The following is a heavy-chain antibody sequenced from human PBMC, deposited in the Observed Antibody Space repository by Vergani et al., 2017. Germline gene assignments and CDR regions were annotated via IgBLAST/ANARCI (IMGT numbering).Heavy chain of an antibody. CDR1: GGSISSYY. CDR3: ARSFSGYSSSWNY. D-gene: IGHD6-13*01. CDR2: IYYSGST. Sequence: QVQLQESGPGLVKPSETLSLTCTVSGGSISSYYWSWIRQPPGKGLEWIGYIYYSGSTNYNPSLTSRVTISVDTSKNQFSLKLSSVTAADTAVYYCARSFSGYSSSWNYWGQGTLVTVSS. V-gene: IGHV4-59*01. J-gene: IGHJ4*02.